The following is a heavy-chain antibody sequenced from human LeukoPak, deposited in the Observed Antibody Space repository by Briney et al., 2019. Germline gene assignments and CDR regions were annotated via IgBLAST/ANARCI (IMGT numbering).Heavy chain of an antibody. CDR2: ISKDGSDK. D-gene: IGHD1-7*01. Sequence: PGGSLRLSCGASGFTFSSHWMHWVRQAPGKGLEWVAVISKDGSDKYYPGSVRGRFTISRDNSKNTIYLQMDSLRAEDTAIYYCARDYWWNYDYWGQGTLVTVSS. V-gene: IGHV3-30-3*01. CDR1: GFTFSSHW. J-gene: IGHJ4*02. CDR3: ARDYWWNYDY.